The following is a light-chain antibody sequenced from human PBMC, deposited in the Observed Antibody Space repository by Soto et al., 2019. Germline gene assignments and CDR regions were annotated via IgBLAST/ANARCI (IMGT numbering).Light chain of an antibody. J-gene: IGKJ1*01. Sequence: DIVMTKSPDSLAVSLGETATINCKSSYSLLYSSNNKHYLAWYQQKPGQPPKLLFYWASTRESGVPDRFSASGSGTDFTLTISSLQAEDVAVYYCQQYYSIPRTFGQGTKV. V-gene: IGKV4-1*01. CDR2: WAS. CDR1: YSLLYSSNNKHY. CDR3: QQYYSIPRT.